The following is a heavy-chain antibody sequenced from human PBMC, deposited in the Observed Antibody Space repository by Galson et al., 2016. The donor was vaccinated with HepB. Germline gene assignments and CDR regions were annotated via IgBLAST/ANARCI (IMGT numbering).Heavy chain of an antibody. J-gene: IGHJ4*02. Sequence: SLRLSCAASGFTFSSYAMHWVRQAPGKGLEWVAVISYDGSYESYAGAVKGRFTISRDNFKNTLYLHLNSLRAEETAVYYCARAVHGSGSYWDKWGQGTQGAVSA. CDR3: ARAVHGSGSYWDK. D-gene: IGHD3-10*01. CDR2: ISYDGSYE. CDR1: GFTFSSYA. V-gene: IGHV3-30*04.